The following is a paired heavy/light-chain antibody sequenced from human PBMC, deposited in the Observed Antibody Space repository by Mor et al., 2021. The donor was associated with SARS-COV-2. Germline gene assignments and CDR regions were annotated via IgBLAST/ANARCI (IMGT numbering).Heavy chain of an antibody. CDR1: GFTFDDYA. CDR2: ISWNSGSI. D-gene: IGHD2-8*01. J-gene: IGHJ4*02. CDR3: AKDIRNPNRVYAVSPHGPIDY. V-gene: IGHV3-9*01. Sequence: EVQLVESGGGLVQPGRSLRLSCAASGFTFDDYAMHWVRQAPGKGLEWVSGISWNSGSIGYADSVKGRFTISRDNAKNSLYLQMNSLRAEDTALYYCAKDIRNPNRVYAVSPHGPIDYWGQGTLVTVSS.
Light chain of an antibody. CDR2: GAS. J-gene: IGKJ1*01. V-gene: IGKV3-15*01. CDR1: QSVSSN. CDR3: QQYNNWPHGT. Sequence: EIVMTQSPATLSVSPGERATLSCRASQSVSSNLAWYQQKPGQAPRLLIYGASTRATGIPARFSGSGSGTEFTLTISSLQSEDFAVYYCQQYNNWPHGTFGQGTKVEIK.